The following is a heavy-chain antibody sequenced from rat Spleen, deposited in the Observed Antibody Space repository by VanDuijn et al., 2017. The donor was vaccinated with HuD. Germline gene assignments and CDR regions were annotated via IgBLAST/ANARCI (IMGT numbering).Heavy chain of an antibody. CDR3: ARHSPIIRGTRYFDY. CDR2: ISYDGSST. D-gene: IGHD4-3*01. V-gene: IGHV5-29*01. J-gene: IGHJ2*01. CDR1: GFTFSNYY. Sequence: EVQVVESGGGLVQPGRSMKLSCAVSGFTFSNYYMAWVRQAPTKGLEWVATISYDGSSTYYRDSVKGRFTISRDNAKSTLYLQMDSLRSEDTATYYCARHSPIIRGTRYFDYWGQGVMVTVSS.